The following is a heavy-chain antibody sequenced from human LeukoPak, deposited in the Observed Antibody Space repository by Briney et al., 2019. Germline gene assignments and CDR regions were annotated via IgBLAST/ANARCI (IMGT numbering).Heavy chain of an antibody. CDR1: GFSVSNNY. V-gene: IGHV3-11*01. Sequence: SGGSRRLSCVASGFSVSNNYMLWVRQSPGKGLEWVSYISSSGSTIYYADSVKGRFTISRDNAKNSLYLQMNSLRAEDTAVYYCARSQGSGSYIDYWGQGTLVTVSS. CDR3: ARSQGSGSYIDY. J-gene: IGHJ4*02. D-gene: IGHD3-10*01. CDR2: ISSSGSTI.